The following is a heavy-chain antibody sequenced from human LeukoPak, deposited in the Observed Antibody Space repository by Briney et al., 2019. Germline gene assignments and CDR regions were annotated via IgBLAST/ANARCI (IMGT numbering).Heavy chain of an antibody. CDR2: IRYDGSNK. Sequence: PGGSLRLSCAASGFTFSSYGMHWVRQAPGKGLEWVAFIRYDGSNKYYADSVKGRFTISRDNSKNTLYLQMNSLRAEDTAVYYCAKETYYYDSGGYYGFGYWGQGTLVTVSS. J-gene: IGHJ4*02. V-gene: IGHV3-30*02. CDR3: AKETYYYDSGGYYGFGY. CDR1: GFTFSSYG. D-gene: IGHD3-22*01.